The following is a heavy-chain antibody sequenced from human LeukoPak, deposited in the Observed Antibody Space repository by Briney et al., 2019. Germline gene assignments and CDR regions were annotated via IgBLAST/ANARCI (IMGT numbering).Heavy chain of an antibody. CDR1: GGTFSSYA. V-gene: IGHV1-69*05. D-gene: IGHD5-24*01. J-gene: IGHJ5*02. Sequence: GASVKVSCKASGGTFSSYAISWVRQAPGQGLEWMGGIIPIFGTANYAQKFQGSVTITTDESTSTAYMELSSLRSEDTAVYYCARDVVAARWGPNWFDPWGQGTLVTVSS. CDR2: IIPIFGTA. CDR3: ARDVVAARWGPNWFDP.